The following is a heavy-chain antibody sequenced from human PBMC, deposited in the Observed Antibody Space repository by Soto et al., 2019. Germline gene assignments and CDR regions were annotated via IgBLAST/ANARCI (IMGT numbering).Heavy chain of an antibody. CDR2: FDPEDGEA. D-gene: IGHD3-16*01. CDR1: GYTLTELS. Sequence: ASVKVSCKVSGYTLTELSMHWVRQAPGKGLEWMGGFDPEDGEAIYAQKFQGRVTMTEDTSTDTAYMELSSLRSEDTAVYYCARDGALGENYYYYGMDVWDQGTTVTVSS. J-gene: IGHJ6*02. V-gene: IGHV1-24*01. CDR3: ARDGALGENYYYYGMDV.